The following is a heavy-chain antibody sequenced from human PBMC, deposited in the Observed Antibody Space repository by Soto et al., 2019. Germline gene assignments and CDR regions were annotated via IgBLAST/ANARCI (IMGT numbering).Heavy chain of an antibody. CDR2: IYYSVST. D-gene: IGHD6-13*01. CDR1: GDSMSLYY. J-gene: IGHJ4*02. CDR3: ARHYSSAWYKVDS. V-gene: IGHV4-59*01. Sequence: SETLSLTCTVSGDSMSLYYWSWIRQPPGEGLEWIGYIYYSVSTNYNPSLKSRVTISVDTSKKQFSLKLSSVTAADTAVYYCARHYSSAWYKVDSWGQGTRVTVSS.